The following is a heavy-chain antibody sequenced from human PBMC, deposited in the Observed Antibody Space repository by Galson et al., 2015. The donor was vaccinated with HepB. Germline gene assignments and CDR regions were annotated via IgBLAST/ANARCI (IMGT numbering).Heavy chain of an antibody. J-gene: IGHJ4*02. Sequence: SLRLSCAASGFTFSSYWMSWVRQAPGQGLEWVANIKQDGSEKYYVDSVKGRFTISRDNAKNTLYLQMNSLRAEDTAVYYCARVYDFWSGYPFDYWGQGTLVTVSS. CDR2: IKQDGSEK. CDR1: GFTFSSYW. V-gene: IGHV3-7*03. D-gene: IGHD3-3*01. CDR3: ARVYDFWSGYPFDY.